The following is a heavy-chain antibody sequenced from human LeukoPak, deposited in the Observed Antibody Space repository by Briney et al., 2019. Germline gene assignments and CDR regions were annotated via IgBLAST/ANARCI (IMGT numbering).Heavy chain of an antibody. CDR2: ISGSGDST. J-gene: IGHJ4*02. V-gene: IGHV3-23*01. CDR3: ATPRGSGSYLAFDY. CDR1: GFTFSNYA. D-gene: IGHD1-26*01. Sequence: DPGGSLRLSCAASGFTFSNYAMRWVRQAPGKGLEWVSGISGSGDSTYYADSVKGRFTISRDNSKNTLYLQMNSLRAEDTAVYYCATPRGSGSYLAFDYWGQGTLVTVSS.